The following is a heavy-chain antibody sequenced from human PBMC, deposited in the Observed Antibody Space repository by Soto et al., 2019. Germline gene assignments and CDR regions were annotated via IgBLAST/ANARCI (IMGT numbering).Heavy chain of an antibody. J-gene: IGHJ4*02. CDR3: ARGSRSWDPEAVAGRTFDY. CDR1: GYTFTSYY. Sequence: ASVKVSCKASGYTFTSYYMHWVRQAPGQGLEWMGIINPSGGSTSYAQKFQGRVTMTRDTSTSTVYMELSSLRSEDTAVYYCARGSRSWDPEAVAGRTFDYWGQGNLVNVSS. D-gene: IGHD6-19*01. V-gene: IGHV1-46*01. CDR2: INPSGGST.